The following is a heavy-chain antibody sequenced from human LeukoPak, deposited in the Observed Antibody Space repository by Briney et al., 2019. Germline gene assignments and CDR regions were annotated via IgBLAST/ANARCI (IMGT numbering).Heavy chain of an antibody. J-gene: IGHJ4*02. CDR1: GFTFSSYW. Sequence: PGGSLRLSCAASGFTFSSYWMHWVRQAPGKGLVWVSRINSHGSSTTYADSVKGRFTISRDNAKNTLYLQMNSLRAEDTAVYYCGRGFSIVPAGIPDYWGLGTLVTVSS. D-gene: IGHD2-2*02. V-gene: IGHV3-74*01. CDR2: INSHGSST. CDR3: GRGFSIVPAGIPDY.